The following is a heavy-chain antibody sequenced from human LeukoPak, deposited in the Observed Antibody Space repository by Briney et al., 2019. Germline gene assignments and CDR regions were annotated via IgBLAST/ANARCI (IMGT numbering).Heavy chain of an antibody. CDR1: GGTFSSYA. CDR2: IIPIFGTA. D-gene: IGHD1-26*01. V-gene: IGHV1-69*06. J-gene: IGHJ4*02. CDR3: ATIVSGSYPDY. Sequence: ASVKVSCKASGGTFSSYAISWVRQAPGRGLEWMGGIIPIFGTAIYAQKFQGRVTMTEDTSTDTAYMELSSLRSEDTAVYYCATIVSGSYPDYWGQGTLVTVSS.